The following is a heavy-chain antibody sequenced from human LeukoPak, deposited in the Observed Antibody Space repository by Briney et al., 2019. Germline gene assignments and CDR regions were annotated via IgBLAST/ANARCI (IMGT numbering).Heavy chain of an antibody. D-gene: IGHD3-10*01. J-gene: IGHJ5*02. CDR1: GFTFSNYY. V-gene: IGHV3-11*01. CDR2: ISSSGTTI. Sequence: GGSLRLSCAASGFTFSNYYMTWIRQAPGKGLEWLSCISSSGTTIYYADSVEGRFTISRDNPKNSLYLQMNSLRAEDTAVYYCARSGSELDHWGQGTLVTVSS. CDR3: ARSGSELDH.